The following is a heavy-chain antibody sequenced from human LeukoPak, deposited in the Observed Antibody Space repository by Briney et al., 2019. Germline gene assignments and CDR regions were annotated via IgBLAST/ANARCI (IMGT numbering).Heavy chain of an antibody. D-gene: IGHD1-26*01. J-gene: IGHJ4*02. CDR2: INHNSGGT. Sequence: ASVKVSCKASGYTFTGYYMHWVRQAPGQGLEWMGRINHNSGGTNYAQKFQGRVTMTRDTSISTAYMELSRLRSDDTAVYYCARGEIVGATKLKIMPDYWGQGTLVTVSS. CDR3: ARGEIVGATKLKIMPDY. CDR1: GYTFTGYY. V-gene: IGHV1-2*06.